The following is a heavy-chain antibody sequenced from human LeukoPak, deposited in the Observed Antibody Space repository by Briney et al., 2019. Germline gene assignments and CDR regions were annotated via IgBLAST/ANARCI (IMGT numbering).Heavy chain of an antibody. J-gene: IGHJ5*02. CDR2: IYPGDSRV. V-gene: IGHV5-51*01. Sequence: GESLKISCKGVGYSFTNYWIGWVRQMPGKGMEWMGVIYPGDSRVRYNPSFQGQVTISVDKSVSTAYMQWISLKASDTAMYYCACRDLSSTWSYPWGQGTLVTVSS. CDR3: ACRDLSSTWSYP. CDR1: GYSFTNYW. D-gene: IGHD6-13*01.